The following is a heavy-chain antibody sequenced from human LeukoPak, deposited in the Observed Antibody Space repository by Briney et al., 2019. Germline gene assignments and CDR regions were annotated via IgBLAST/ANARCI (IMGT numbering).Heavy chain of an antibody. CDR3: ARGLHLDSSGSLYD. CDR2: ITRENWI. J-gene: IGHJ4*02. Sequence: PRGSLRLSCAASGFSVSEYYVTWVRQAPGKGLEWISYITRENWIYYSDSVKGRFTISRDHAKNSVYLEMNSLRADGTAVYYCARGLHLDSSGSLYDWGQGTLVTVSS. CDR1: GFSVSEYY. D-gene: IGHD3-22*01. V-gene: IGHV3-11*01.